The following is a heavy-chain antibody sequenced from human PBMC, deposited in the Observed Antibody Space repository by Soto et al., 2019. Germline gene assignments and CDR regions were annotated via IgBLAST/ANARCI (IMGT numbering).Heavy chain of an antibody. V-gene: IGHV5-51*01. CDR1: GYTFATHW. CDR3: ARLELTGLDN. D-gene: IGHD3-9*01. CDR2: IYPGDSDT. Sequence: PXESLTISCKGSGYTFATHWIALVRQMPGKGLEWMGIIYPGDSDTRYSPSFQGQVTISADKSFRTAYLQWSSLKASDTAIYFCARLELTGLDNWGQGTQVTVYS. J-gene: IGHJ4*02.